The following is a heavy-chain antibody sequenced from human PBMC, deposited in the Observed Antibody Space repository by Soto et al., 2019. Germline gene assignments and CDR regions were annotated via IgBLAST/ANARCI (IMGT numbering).Heavy chain of an antibody. J-gene: IGHJ5*02. Sequence: PSETLSLTCTVSGGSISTGDYHWSWIRQPPGKGLEWIAYIHYTGNAYYRPSLRSRLLLSVYTSKNQFSLKLSSVTTADTAVYYCARRSNRNWFGPWGQGTLVTVSS. V-gene: IGHV4-30-4*01. CDR2: IHYTGNA. CDR1: GGSISTGDYH. CDR3: ARRSNRNWFGP.